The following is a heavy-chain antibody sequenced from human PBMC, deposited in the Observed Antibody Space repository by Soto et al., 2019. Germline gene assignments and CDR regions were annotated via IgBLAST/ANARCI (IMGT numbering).Heavy chain of an antibody. CDR2: IFYLGSS. CDR1: GDSIISSDFY. J-gene: IGHJ5*02. Sequence: SETLSLTCTVSGDSIISSDFYWGWVRQPPGKGPEWIGSIFYLGSSYYNPSLKSRVTMSVDTSKDQFSLRLRSVTAADTALYFCARHSLALRKNNWFDPWGQGIMVTVSS. CDR3: ARHSLALRKNNWFDP. D-gene: IGHD3-3*02. V-gene: IGHV4-39*01.